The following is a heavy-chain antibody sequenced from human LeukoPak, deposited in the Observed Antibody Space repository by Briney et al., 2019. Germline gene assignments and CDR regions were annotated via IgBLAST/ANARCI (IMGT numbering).Heavy chain of an antibody. CDR2: INHSGST. D-gene: IGHD5-18*01. CDR3: ALRRYGYPFDY. J-gene: IGHJ4*02. V-gene: IGHV4-34*01. Sequence: ASETLSLTCAVYGGSFSGYYWSWIRQPPGRGLEWIGEINHSGSTNYNPSLKSRVTISVDTSKNQFSLKLSSVTAADTAVYYCALRRYGYPFDYWGQGTLVTVSS. CDR1: GGSFSGYY.